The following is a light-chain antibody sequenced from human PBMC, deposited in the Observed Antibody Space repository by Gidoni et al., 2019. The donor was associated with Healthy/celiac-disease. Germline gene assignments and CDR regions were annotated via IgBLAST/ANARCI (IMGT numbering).Light chain of an antibody. CDR1: QSISSY. Sequence: DIQMTQTPSSLSASVGDRVTITCRASQSISSYLNWYQQKQGKAHKILIYAASSLQSGLPSRFSGSGSGTDFTLTISSLQPEDFATYYCQQSYSTLYTFGQGTKLEIK. CDR3: QQSYSTLYT. J-gene: IGKJ2*01. V-gene: IGKV1-39*01. CDR2: AAS.